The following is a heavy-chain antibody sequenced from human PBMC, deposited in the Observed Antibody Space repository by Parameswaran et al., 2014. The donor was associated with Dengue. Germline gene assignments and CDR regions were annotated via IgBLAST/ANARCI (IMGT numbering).Heavy chain of an antibody. CDR1: GFTVSSNY. J-gene: IGHJ6*01. D-gene: IGHD3-10*01. Sequence: ESLKISCAASGFTVSSNYMSWVRQAPGKGLEWVSVIYSGGSTYYADSVKGRFTISRDNSKNTLYLQMNSLRAEDTAVYYCARGTGSGSYGYGMDVWGPRDHGHRSPQ. CDR3: ARGTGSGSYGYGMDV. V-gene: IGHV3-53*01. CDR2: IYSGGST.